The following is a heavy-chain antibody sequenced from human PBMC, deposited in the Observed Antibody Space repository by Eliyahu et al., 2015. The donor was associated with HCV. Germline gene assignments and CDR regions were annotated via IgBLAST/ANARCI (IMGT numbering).Heavy chain of an antibody. D-gene: IGHD6-19*01. CDR3: ASGGGGIAVAGTGGWFDP. J-gene: IGHJ5*02. CDR1: GGSITTYX. Sequence: QVQLQESGPGLVQPSETLSLTCXVSGGSITTYXWSWIRQPPGKGXXWIGYIHYSGSTNYNPSLKSRVTISVDMSKNQFSLKLRSVTAADTAVYYCASGGGGIAVAGTGGWFDPWGQGTLVTVSS. V-gene: IGHV4-59*01. CDR2: IHYSGST.